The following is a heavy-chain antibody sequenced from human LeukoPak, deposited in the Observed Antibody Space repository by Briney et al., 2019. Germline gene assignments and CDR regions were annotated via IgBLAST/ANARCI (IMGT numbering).Heavy chain of an antibody. CDR1: GFTFSSYS. CDR2: ISSSSSYI. CDR3: ARPAANYCSGGSCYFDY. D-gene: IGHD2-15*01. Sequence: PGGSLRLSCAASGFTFSSYSMNWVRQAPGKGLEWVSSISSSSSYIYYADSVKGRFTISRDNAKNSLYLQMNSLGAEDTAVYYCARPAANYCSGGSCYFDYWGQGTLVTVSS. V-gene: IGHV3-21*01. J-gene: IGHJ4*02.